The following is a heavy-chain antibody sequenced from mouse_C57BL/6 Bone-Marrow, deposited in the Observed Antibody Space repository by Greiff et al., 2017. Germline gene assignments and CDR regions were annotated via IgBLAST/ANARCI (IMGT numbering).Heavy chain of an antibody. V-gene: IGHV5-15*01. CDR1: GFTFSDYG. CDR3: ARWSYSIGFAY. J-gene: IGHJ3*01. CDR2: ISNLAYSI. D-gene: IGHD2-10*01. Sequence: EVKLVESGGGLVQPGGSLKLSCAASGFTFSDYGMAWVRQAPRKGPEWVAFISNLAYSISYADTVTGRFPISRANAKNTLYLEMSSLRSEDTAMYYCARWSYSIGFAYWGQGTLVTVSA.